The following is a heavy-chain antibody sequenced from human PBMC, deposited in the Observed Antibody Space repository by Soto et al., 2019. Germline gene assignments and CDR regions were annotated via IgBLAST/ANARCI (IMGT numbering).Heavy chain of an antibody. CDR2: ISAYNGNT. CDR3: ARDRALELGDY. V-gene: IGHV1-18*01. D-gene: IGHD1-26*01. J-gene: IGHJ4*02. CDR1: GYTFTSYG. Sequence: QVQLVQSGGEVKKPGASVKVSCKASGYTFTSYGISWVRQAPGQGLEWMGWISAYNGNTNYAQKLQGRVTMTTDTSTSTAKMELRRLRSADTAVCYCARDRALELGDYWGQGTLVTVSS.